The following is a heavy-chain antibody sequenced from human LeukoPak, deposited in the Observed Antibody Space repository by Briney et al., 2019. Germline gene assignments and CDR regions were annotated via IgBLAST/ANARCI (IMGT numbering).Heavy chain of an antibody. V-gene: IGHV3-33*01. CDR2: IWYDGSNK. D-gene: IGHD3-16*01. J-gene: IGHJ6*02. CDR3: ARGPWGTLYGMDV. Sequence: PGGPLRLSCAASGFTFSSYGMHWVRQAPGKGLEWVAVIWYDGSNKYYADSVKGRFTISRDNSKNTLYLQMNSLRAEDTAVYYCARGPWGTLYGMDVWGQGTTVTVSS. CDR1: GFTFSSYG.